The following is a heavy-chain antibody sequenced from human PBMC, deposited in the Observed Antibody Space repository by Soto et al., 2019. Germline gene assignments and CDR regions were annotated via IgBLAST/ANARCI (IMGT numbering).Heavy chain of an antibody. CDR2: IWYDGSNK. J-gene: IGHJ4*02. Sequence: GGSLRLSCAASGFTFSSYGMHWVRQAPGKGLEWVAVIWYDGSNKYYADSVKGRFTISRDNSKNTLYLQMNSLRAADTAMYYCARQVVTASSPIYYFDYWGQGILVTVSS. D-gene: IGHD2-21*02. V-gene: IGHV3-33*01. CDR1: GFTFSSYG. CDR3: ARQVVTASSPIYYFDY.